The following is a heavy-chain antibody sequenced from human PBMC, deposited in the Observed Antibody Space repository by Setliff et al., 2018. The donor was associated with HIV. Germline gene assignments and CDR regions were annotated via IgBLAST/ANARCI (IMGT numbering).Heavy chain of an antibody. J-gene: IGHJ6*04. Sequence: ASVKVSCKTSGHPFSNYDIIWVRRATGQGLEWMGWMNPNSGATGYAQKFKDRFIMTRDTSISTAYMELSSLTSEDTAVYYCASGKGVRGVIIRGGLDVWGKGTTVTFSS. CDR2: MNPNSGAT. V-gene: IGHV1-8*01. D-gene: IGHD3-10*01. CDR1: GHPFSNYD. CDR3: ASGKGVRGVIIRGGLDV.